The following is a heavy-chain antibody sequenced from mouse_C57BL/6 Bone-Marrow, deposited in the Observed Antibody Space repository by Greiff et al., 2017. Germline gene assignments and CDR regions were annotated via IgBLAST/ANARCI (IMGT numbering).Heavy chain of an antibody. Sequence: VQLQQSGPELVKPGASVKISCKASGYTFTDYYINWVKQRPGQGLEWIGWIFPGSGSTYYNEKFKGKATLTVAKSSSTAYMLLISLTSEDSAVYFCARSRCTRVTARGFDDWGQGTLVTVSA. D-gene: IGHD2-2*01. V-gene: IGHV1-75*01. CDR3: ARSRCTRVTARGFDD. J-gene: IGHJ3*01. CDR2: IFPGSGST. CDR1: GYTFTDYY.